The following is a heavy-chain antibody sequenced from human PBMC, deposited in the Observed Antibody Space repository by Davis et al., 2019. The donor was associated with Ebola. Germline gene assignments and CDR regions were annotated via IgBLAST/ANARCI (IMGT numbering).Heavy chain of an antibody. D-gene: IGHD2-2*01. V-gene: IGHV3-30*02. J-gene: IGHJ5*02. CDR2: VRSHGSDD. Sequence: GGSLRLSCAASGFTFNIFDMHWVRQAPGRGLEWVAFVRSHGSDDHYADSVKGRFTISRDNAKNSLYLQMNSLRAEDTAVYYCARDVGDIVLVPAAMDPWGQGTLVTVSS. CDR3: ARDVGDIVLVPAAMDP. CDR1: GFTFNIFD.